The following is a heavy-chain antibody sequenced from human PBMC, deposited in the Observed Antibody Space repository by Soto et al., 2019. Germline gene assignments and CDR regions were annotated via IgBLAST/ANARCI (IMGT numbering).Heavy chain of an antibody. CDR1: GYTFTGYY. Sequence: AASVKVSCKASGYTFTGYYMHWVRQAPGQVLEWMGWINPNSGGTNYAQKFQGRVTMTRDTSISTAYMELSRLRSDDTAVYYCARCRLYDSSGYYLSKNWFDPWGQGTLVTVSS. CDR3: ARCRLYDSSGYYLSKNWFDP. J-gene: IGHJ5*02. D-gene: IGHD3-22*01. CDR2: INPNSGGT. V-gene: IGHV1-2*02.